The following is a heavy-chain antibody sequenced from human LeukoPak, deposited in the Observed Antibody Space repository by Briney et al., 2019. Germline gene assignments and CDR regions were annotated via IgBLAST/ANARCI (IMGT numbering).Heavy chain of an antibody. D-gene: IGHD1-26*01. CDR2: FDPEDGET. Sequence: GASVKVSCKVSGYTLTELSMHWVRQAPGKGLEWMGGFDPEDGETIYAQKFQGRVTMTEDTSTDTAYMELSSLRSEDTAVYYCVGEWELLQAFDYWGQGTLVTVSS. J-gene: IGHJ4*02. CDR3: VGEWELLQAFDY. V-gene: IGHV1-24*01. CDR1: GYTLTELS.